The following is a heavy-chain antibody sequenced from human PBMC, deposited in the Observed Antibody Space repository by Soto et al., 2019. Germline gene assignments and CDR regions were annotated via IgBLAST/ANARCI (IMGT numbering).Heavy chain of an antibody. J-gene: IGHJ6*03. CDR2: MNPNSGNT. CDR3: ARAIRRLRPAVYYYYYYMDV. V-gene: IGHV1-8*01. CDR1: GYTFTSYD. Sequence: GASVKVSCKASGYTFTSYDINWVRQATGQGLEWMGWMNPNSGNTGYAQKFQGRVTMTRNTSISTAYMELSSLRSEDTAVYYCARAIRRLRPAVYYYYYYMDVWGKGTTVTVSS.